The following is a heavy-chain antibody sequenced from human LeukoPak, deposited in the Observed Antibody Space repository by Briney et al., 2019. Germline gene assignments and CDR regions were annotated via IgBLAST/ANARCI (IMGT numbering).Heavy chain of an antibody. CDR1: GGSFSGYY. J-gene: IGHJ4*02. CDR3: ARRRGYGGNTPHPSYAR. V-gene: IGHV4-34*01. Sequence: SETLSLTCAVYGGSFSGYYWSWIRQPPGKGLEWLGEINHSGSTNYNPSLKSRITISVDTSKNQFSLKLSSVTAADTAVYYCARRRGYGGNTPHPSYARWGQGTLVTVSS. D-gene: IGHD4/OR15-4a*01. CDR2: INHSGST.